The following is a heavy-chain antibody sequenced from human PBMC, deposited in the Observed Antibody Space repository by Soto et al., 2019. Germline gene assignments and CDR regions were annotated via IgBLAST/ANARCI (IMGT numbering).Heavy chain of an antibody. CDR2: ISYDGSNK. J-gene: IGHJ4*02. Sequence: QVQLVESGGGVVQPGRSLRLSCAASGFTFSSYGMHWVRQAPGKGLEWVAVISYDGSNKYYADSVKGRFTISRDNSKNTLYLQMNSLRAEDTAVYYCAKDFSLVGAMDYWGQGTLVTVSS. D-gene: IGHD1-26*01. V-gene: IGHV3-30*18. CDR3: AKDFSLVGAMDY. CDR1: GFTFSSYG.